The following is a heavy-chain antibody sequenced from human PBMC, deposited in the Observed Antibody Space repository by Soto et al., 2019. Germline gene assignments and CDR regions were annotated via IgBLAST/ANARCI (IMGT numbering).Heavy chain of an antibody. D-gene: IGHD4-17*01. Sequence: PSETLSLTCTVSGGSIGSGGYYWSWIRQHPGKGLEWIGYIYYSGSTYYNPSLKSRVTISVDTSKNQFSLKLSSVTAADTAVYYCARDNGGRAFDIWGQGTMVTVSS. V-gene: IGHV4-31*03. CDR1: GGSIGSGGYY. J-gene: IGHJ3*02. CDR2: IYYSGST. CDR3: ARDNGGRAFDI.